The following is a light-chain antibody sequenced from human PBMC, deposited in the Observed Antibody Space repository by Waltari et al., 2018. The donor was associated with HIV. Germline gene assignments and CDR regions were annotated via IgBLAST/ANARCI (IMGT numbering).Light chain of an antibody. CDR2: GVT. J-gene: IGLJ3*02. Sequence: QSALTQPPSASGSPGQSVSIACTGTSSDVGGSNYVSWYQQHPGKTPKLRIYGVTGWPSGVLAGVFGPKSGDTAFLTVYGLQAEDEADYYGSSYADNNEVLFGGGTKMTVL. CDR3: SSYADNNEVL. CDR1: SSDVGGSNY. V-gene: IGLV2-8*01.